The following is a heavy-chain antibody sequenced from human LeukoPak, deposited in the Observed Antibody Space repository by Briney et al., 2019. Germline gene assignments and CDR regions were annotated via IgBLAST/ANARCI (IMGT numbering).Heavy chain of an antibody. V-gene: IGHV4-39*01. CDR2: VYYTGST. CDR1: GGSMISSNYY. Sequence: SETLSLTCTVSGGSMISSNYYWGWIRQPPGKGLEWIGSVYYTGSTYYNPSLKSRVTLSVDTSKNQFSLKLTSVTAADTAVYYCARARPGDYGDYGGLDVWGKGTTVTISS. J-gene: IGHJ6*04. D-gene: IGHD4-17*01. CDR3: ARARPGDYGDYGGLDV.